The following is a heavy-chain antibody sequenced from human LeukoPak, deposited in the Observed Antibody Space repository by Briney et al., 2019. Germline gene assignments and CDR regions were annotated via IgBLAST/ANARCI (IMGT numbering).Heavy chain of an antibody. J-gene: IGHJ4*02. V-gene: IGHV1-2*02. Sequence: ASVKVSCKASGYTFTSYAMHWVCQAPGQRLEWMGWINPNSGGTNYAQKFQGRVTMTRDTSISTAYMELSRLRSDDTAVYYCARGTYGGNSRLDYWGQGTLVTVSS. D-gene: IGHD4-23*01. CDR3: ARGTYGGNSRLDY. CDR1: GYTFTSYA. CDR2: INPNSGGT.